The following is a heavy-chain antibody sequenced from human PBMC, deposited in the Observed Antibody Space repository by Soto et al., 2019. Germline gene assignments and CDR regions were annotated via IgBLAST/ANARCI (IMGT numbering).Heavy chain of an antibody. Sequence: QVQLVQSGAEVQKPGASVKLSCKASGYTFTSYSMHWVRQAPGQSLEWLGWINGGNGDTRYPQKFQGRVTVTRDTSASTVYMELSSLNSDDTAVYYCARDRVGNDYWGQGTQVTVSS. V-gene: IGHV1-3*01. CDR2: INGGNGDT. CDR3: ARDRVGNDY. CDR1: GYTFTSYS. J-gene: IGHJ4*02.